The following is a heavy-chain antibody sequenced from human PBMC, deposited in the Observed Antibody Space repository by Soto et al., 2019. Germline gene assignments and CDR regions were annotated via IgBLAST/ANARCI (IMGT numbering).Heavy chain of an antibody. D-gene: IGHD2-15*01. CDR2: IGASGSYT. Sequence: EMQLLESGGDFVQPGKSLRLSCEGSGFTFASSPMSWVRQTPGRGLEWVSNIGASGSYTNHADSVKGRFTISRDNSKNTLYLQMNTLRVEDTAVYYCVKGTLGDSSSGSCHWASCDYWGQGTLVTVSS. CDR3: VKGTLGDSSSGSCHWASCDY. V-gene: IGHV3-23*01. CDR1: GFTFASSP. J-gene: IGHJ4*02.